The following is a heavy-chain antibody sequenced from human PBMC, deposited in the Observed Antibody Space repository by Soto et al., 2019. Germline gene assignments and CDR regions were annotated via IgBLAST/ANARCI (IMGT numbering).Heavy chain of an antibody. V-gene: IGHV1-18*01. CDR1: GHTLIELS. CDR2: ISAYNGNT. J-gene: IGHJ4*02. D-gene: IGHD3-22*01. Sequence: ASVKVSCKVSGHTLIELSIHWVRQAPGKGLEWMGWISAYNGNTNYAQKLQGRVTMTTDTSTSTAYMELRSLRSDDTAVYYCARGPPSYYDSSGYYKYFDYWGQGTLVTVPS. CDR3: ARGPPSYYDSSGYYKYFDY.